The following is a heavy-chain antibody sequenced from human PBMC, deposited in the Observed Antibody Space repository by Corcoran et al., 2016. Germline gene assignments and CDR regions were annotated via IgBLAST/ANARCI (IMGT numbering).Heavy chain of an antibody. CDR3: ARGAVAGTDYYHYGMDL. V-gene: IGHV3-53*01. D-gene: IGHD6-19*01. Sequence: EVQLVESGGGLIQPGGSLRLSCAASGFTVSRNYMNWVRQAPGKGLEWVSVLYTGAGTYYADSVKGRFTISRDNSMNTLYLQMNSLRAEDTAGDYCARGAVAGTDYYHYGMDLWGQGTTVTVSS. CDR1: GFTVSRNY. J-gene: IGHJ6*02. CDR2: LYTGAGT.